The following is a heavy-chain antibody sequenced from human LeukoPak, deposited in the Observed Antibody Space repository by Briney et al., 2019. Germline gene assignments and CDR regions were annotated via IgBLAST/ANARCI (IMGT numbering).Heavy chain of an antibody. D-gene: IGHD7-27*01. CDR2: INPNSGGT. Sequence: GSSVKVSCKASGGTFSSYAISWVRQAPGQGLEWMGWINPNSGGTNYAQKFQGRVTMTRDTSISTAYMELSRLRSDDTAVYYCARSRTGDRAFDIWGQGTMVTVSS. J-gene: IGHJ3*02. V-gene: IGHV1-2*02. CDR1: GGTFSSYA. CDR3: ARSRTGDRAFDI.